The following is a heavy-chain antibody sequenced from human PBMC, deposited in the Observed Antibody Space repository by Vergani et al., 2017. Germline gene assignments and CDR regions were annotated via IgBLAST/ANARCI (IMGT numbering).Heavy chain of an antibody. CDR1: GGTFSSYT. V-gene: IGHV1-69*08. J-gene: IGHJ6*02. D-gene: IGHD3-16*01. Sequence: QVQLVQSGAEVKKPGSSVKVSCKASGGTFSSYTVTWVRQAPGQGLEWMGRIIPILGIPNYAQKLQGRVTITADKSTNTDYMELSSLRSEDTAVYYCARDRGTRTYGLDVWGQGTTVTVSS. CDR2: IIPILGIP. CDR3: ARDRGTRTYGLDV.